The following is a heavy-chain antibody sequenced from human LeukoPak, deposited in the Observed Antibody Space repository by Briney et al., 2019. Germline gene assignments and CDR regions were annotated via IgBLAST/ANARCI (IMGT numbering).Heavy chain of an antibody. J-gene: IGHJ4*02. CDR1: GFTFSNAW. Sequence: GGSLRLSCATSGFTFSNAWMSWVRQAPGKGLEWVSYIGSSSTTIYYLDSVKGRFTISRDNAKNSLFLHMNSLRAEDTAVYYCASGTTVPHHFDYWGQGTLVTVSS. CDR2: IGSSSTTI. V-gene: IGHV3-48*04. D-gene: IGHD4-11*01. CDR3: ASGTTVPHHFDY.